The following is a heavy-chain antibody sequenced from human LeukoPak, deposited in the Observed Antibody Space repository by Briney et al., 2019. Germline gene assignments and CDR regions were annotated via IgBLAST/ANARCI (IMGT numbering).Heavy chain of an antibody. Sequence: EASVKVSCKASGGXFSSYAIGWVRQAPGQGLEWMGGIIPIFGTANYAQKFQGRVTITADESTSTAYMELSSLRSEDTAVYYCARSDQGITMVRGVILWGQGTLVTVSS. CDR3: ARSDQGITMVRGVIL. D-gene: IGHD3-10*01. J-gene: IGHJ4*02. CDR1: GGXFSSYA. V-gene: IGHV1-69*13. CDR2: IIPIFGTA.